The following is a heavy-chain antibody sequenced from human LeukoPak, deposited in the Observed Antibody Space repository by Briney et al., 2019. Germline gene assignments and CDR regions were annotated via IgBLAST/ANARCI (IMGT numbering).Heavy chain of an antibody. CDR1: GFTFSSYA. CDR3: AKSGYNRFDY. J-gene: IGHJ4*02. Sequence: GGSLRLSCAVSGFTFSSYAMNWVRQAPGKGLEWVSVISGSGGSTYYADSVKGRFTISRDNSKNTLYLQMNSLRADDTAVYYCAKSGYNRFDYWGQGTLVTVSS. D-gene: IGHD5-24*01. V-gene: IGHV3-23*01. CDR2: ISGSGGST.